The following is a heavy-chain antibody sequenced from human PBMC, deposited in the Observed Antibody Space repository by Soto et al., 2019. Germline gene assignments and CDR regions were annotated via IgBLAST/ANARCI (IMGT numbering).Heavy chain of an antibody. J-gene: IGHJ5*02. V-gene: IGHV4-61*01. CDR1: GKSLNSGTNY. Sequence: SETLSLTCTVSGKSLNSGTNYWNWVRQPPGKALEWIGYIYGSGNTKYNPSLKSRVTISQDTSKNQVSLKMNSVTATDTAMYYCAGDWGTYCFEPCGQGSLVTVSS. CDR2: IYGSGNT. CDR3: AGDWGTYCFEP. D-gene: IGHD7-27*01.